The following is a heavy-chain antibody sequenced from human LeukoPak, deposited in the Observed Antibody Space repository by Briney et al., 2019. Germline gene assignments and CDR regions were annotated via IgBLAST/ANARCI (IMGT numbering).Heavy chain of an antibody. CDR2: VSAGGDKT. D-gene: IGHD6-25*01. V-gene: IGHV3-23*01. J-gene: IGHJ6*02. CDR1: GFTFSNYA. CDR3: ARARADYYYGMDV. Sequence: GGSLRLSCAASGFTFSNYAMSWVRQAPGKGLEWVSGVSAGGDKTDYAESVKGRFTISRDNSKNTLYLQMNSLRAEDTAVYYCARARADYYYGMDVWGQGTTVTVSS.